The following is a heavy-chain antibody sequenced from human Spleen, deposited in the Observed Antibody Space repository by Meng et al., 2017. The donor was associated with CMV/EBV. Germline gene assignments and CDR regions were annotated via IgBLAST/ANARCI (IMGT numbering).Heavy chain of an antibody. CDR1: GFSFSTYN. CDR3: ARDPALLWFGESSYSMDV. J-gene: IGHJ6*02. CDR2: ISSSSSYI. Sequence: GGSLRLSCAASGFSFSTYNVNWVRQAPGEGLEWVSSISSSSSYISYADSVKGRFTISRDNARNSLYLQMNNLRLEDTAVYYCARDPALLWFGESSYSMDVWGQGTTVTVSS. D-gene: IGHD3-10*01. V-gene: IGHV3-21*01.